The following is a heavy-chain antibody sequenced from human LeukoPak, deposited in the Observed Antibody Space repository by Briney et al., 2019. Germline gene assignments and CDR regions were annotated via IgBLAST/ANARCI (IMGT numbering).Heavy chain of an antibody. CDR2: ISYSGSA. CDR1: GGSIRSYH. Sequence: SETLSLTCTVSGGSIRSYHWSWIRQAPGKGLEWIGYISYSGSANYNPSLKSRVTISVDTSKNQFSLKLSSVTAADSAVYYCARAYPSSGWYSGFDYWGQGTLVTVSS. CDR3: ARAYPSSGWYSGFDY. V-gene: IGHV4-59*01. J-gene: IGHJ4*02. D-gene: IGHD6-19*01.